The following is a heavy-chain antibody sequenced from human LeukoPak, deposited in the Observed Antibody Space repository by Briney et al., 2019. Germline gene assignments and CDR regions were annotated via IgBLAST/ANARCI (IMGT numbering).Heavy chain of an antibody. CDR2: ILGDGSST. CDR1: GFTFNYP. D-gene: IGHD5-12*01. V-gene: IGHV3-48*03. J-gene: IGHJ4*02. Sequence: GGSLRLSCAASGFTFNYPMHWVRQAPGKGLEYVSSILGDGSSTSYANSVKGRFTISRDNAKNSLYLQMNSLRVEDTAVYYCARVGYNDYDLDYWGQGALVTVSS. CDR3: ARVGYNDYDLDY.